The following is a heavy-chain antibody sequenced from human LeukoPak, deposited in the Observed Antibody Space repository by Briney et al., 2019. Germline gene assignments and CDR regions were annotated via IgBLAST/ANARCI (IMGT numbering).Heavy chain of an antibody. CDR2: INTQNGNT. Sequence: ASVKVSCKASGYTFTGCYMHWVRQAPGQGLEWMGWINTQNGNTNYAQKFQDRVTMTRDTSTSTAYMELRSLRSDDTAVYYCARGDGRYGYWGQGTLVTVSS. CDR1: GYTFTGCY. V-gene: IGHV1/OR15-2*02. CDR3: ARGDGRYGY. J-gene: IGHJ4*02. D-gene: IGHD1-26*01.